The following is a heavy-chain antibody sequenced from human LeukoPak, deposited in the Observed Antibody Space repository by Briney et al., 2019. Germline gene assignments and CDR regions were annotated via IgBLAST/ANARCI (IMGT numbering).Heavy chain of an antibody. CDR3: ARDRNDFWSGYYRY. J-gene: IGHJ4*02. CDR2: IYYSGST. V-gene: IGHV4-30-4*08. Sequence: PSETLSLTCTVSGGSISSGDYYWSWIRQPPGKGLEWIGYIYYSGSTYYNPSLKSRVTISVDTSKNQFSLKLSSVTAADTAVYYCARDRNDFWSGYYRYWGQGTLVTVSS. CDR1: GGSISSGDYY. D-gene: IGHD3-3*01.